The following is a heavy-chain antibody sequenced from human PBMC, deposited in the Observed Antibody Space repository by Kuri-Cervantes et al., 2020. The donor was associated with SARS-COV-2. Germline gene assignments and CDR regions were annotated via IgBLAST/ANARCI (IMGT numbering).Heavy chain of an antibody. CDR1: GYTFTNYY. J-gene: IGHJ4*02. V-gene: IGHV1-46*01. D-gene: IGHD5-24*01. Sequence: ASVKVSCKASGYTFTNYYIHWVRQAPGQGLEWMGIINPGGGATTYAQKFQGRVTMTRDTSTSTVYTELSSLRSEDTAVYFCARDGRDGYNREFLTDWGQGTLVTVSS. CDR3: ARDGRDGYNREFLTD. CDR2: INPGGGAT.